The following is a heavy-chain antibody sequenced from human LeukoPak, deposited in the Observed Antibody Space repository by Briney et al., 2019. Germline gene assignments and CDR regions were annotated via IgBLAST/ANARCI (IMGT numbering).Heavy chain of an antibody. CDR2: MHYSGST. J-gene: IGHJ4*02. CDR3: PSIAARNNYFDY. V-gene: IGHV4-59*01. CDR1: GGSISTYY. D-gene: IGHD6-13*01. Sequence: PSETLSLTCTVSGGSISTYYWSWIRQPPGKGLEWIGYMHYSGSTNYNPSFKSRATASVDMSKNQLSLKLSSVTAADTAVYYCPSIAARNNYFDYWGQGTLVTVSS.